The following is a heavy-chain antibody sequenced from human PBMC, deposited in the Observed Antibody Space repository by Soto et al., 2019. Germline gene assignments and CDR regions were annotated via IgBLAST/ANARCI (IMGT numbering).Heavy chain of an antibody. CDR2: IIPIFGTA. CDR1: GGTFSSYA. V-gene: IGHV1-69*12. J-gene: IGHJ6*02. D-gene: IGHD2-2*01. CDR3: ARKIVLVPAATDYYGMDV. Sequence: QVQLVQSGAEVKKPGSSVKVSCKASGGTFSSYAISWVRQAPGQGLEWMGGIIPIFGTANYAQKFQGRVTITADESTSTAYMELRSLRSEDTAVYYCARKIVLVPAATDYYGMDVWGQGTTVTVSS.